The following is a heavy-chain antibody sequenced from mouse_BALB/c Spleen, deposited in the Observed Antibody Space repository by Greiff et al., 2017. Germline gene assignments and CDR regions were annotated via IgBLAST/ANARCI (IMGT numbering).Heavy chain of an antibody. Sequence: EVKLVESGGGLVQPGGSLRLSCATSGFTFTAYYMSWVRQPPGKALEWLGFIRNKANGYTTEYSASVKGRFTISRDNSQSILYLQMNTLRAEDSATYYCARDITTVGYYFDYWGQGTTLTVSS. J-gene: IGHJ2*01. D-gene: IGHD1-1*01. V-gene: IGHV7-3*02. CDR3: ARDITTVGYYFDY. CDR2: IRNKANGYTT. CDR1: GFTFTAYY.